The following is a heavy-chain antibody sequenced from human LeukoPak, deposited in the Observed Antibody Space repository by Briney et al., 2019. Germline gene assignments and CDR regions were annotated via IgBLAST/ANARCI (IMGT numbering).Heavy chain of an antibody. CDR1: GASISGSGYY. CDR3: AKSGGYGLIDY. J-gene: IGHJ4*02. CDR2: IYYSGST. V-gene: IGHV4-39*01. D-gene: IGHD1-26*01. Sequence: SETLSLTCAVSGASISGSGYYWGWIRQPPGKGLEWIGNIYYSGSTYYNASLQSRVTISKDTSKNQFSLRLNSVTAADTAMYYCAKSGGYGLIDYWGQGTLVTVSS.